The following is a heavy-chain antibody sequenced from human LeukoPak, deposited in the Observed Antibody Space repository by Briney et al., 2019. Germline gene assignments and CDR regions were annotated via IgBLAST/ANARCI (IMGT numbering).Heavy chain of an antibody. CDR3: AKDRGMAGTTVDY. D-gene: IGHD1-7*01. CDR1: GFTFSSYG. CDR2: IWYDGGNK. Sequence: GGSLRLSCAASGFTFSSYGMHWVRQAPGKGLEWVAVIWYDGGNKYYADSVKGRFTISRDNSKNTLYLQMNSLRAEDTAVYYCAKDRGMAGTTVDYWGQGTLVTVSS. J-gene: IGHJ4*02. V-gene: IGHV3-33*06.